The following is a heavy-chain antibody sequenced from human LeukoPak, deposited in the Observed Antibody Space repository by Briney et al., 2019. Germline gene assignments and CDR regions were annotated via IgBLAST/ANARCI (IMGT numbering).Heavy chain of an antibody. Sequence: ASVKVSCKASGYTFTSYGISWVRQAPGQGLEWMGWISTYNGDTDYAQKLQGRVTMTADTSTSTAYMEMRSLRSDDTAVYYCARDPGQYYDILTGYYTPYYSDYWGQGTLVTVSS. D-gene: IGHD3-9*01. CDR2: ISTYNGDT. CDR3: ARDPGQYYDILTGYYTPYYSDY. J-gene: IGHJ4*02. V-gene: IGHV1-18*01. CDR1: GYTFTSYG.